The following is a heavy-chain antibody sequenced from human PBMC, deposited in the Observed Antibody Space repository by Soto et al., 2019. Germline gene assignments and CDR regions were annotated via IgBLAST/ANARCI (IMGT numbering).Heavy chain of an antibody. CDR3: ARLSRQNYNDTSGFFKDNWFDP. CDR1: GGTFNSYA. V-gene: IGHV1-69*01. Sequence: QVQLVQSGAEVKKPGSSMKVSCKASGGTFNSYAINWVRQAPGQGLEWMGGIIPIVETPKYAQKFQGRVTITADESTNTVDMEVSSLRSEDTAMYYCARLSRQNYNDTSGFFKDNWFDPWGQGTLVTVSS. D-gene: IGHD3-22*01. J-gene: IGHJ5*02. CDR2: IIPIVETP.